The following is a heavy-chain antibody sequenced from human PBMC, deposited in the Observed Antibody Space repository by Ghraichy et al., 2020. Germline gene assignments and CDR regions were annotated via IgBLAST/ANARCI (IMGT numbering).Heavy chain of an antibody. Sequence: ASVKVSCKASGYTFTGYYMHWVRQAPGQGLEWMGRINPNSGGTNYAQKFQGRVTSTRDTSISTAYMELSRLRSDDTVVYYCAKGDDYSIQYYIDYWGQGTLVTVSS. CDR1: GYTFTGYY. CDR3: AKGDDYSIQYYIDY. CDR2: INPNSGGT. D-gene: IGHD4-11*01. J-gene: IGHJ4*02. V-gene: IGHV1-2*01.